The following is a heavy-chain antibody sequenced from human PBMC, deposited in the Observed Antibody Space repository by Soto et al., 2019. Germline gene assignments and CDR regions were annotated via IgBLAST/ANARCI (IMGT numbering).Heavy chain of an antibody. CDR2: ISPYNGNT. V-gene: IGHV1-18*01. Sequence: QVQLVQSGDEVKKPGASVKVSCKASGYIFVNYGIAWVRQAPGQGLEWMGWISPYNGNTHYATKGQGKLTMTTDTSTSTAYMDLGSLTSDDTAVDYCAMVDNYVTPTPQDVWGQGPTVTVSS. CDR1: GYIFVNYG. D-gene: IGHD3-16*01. J-gene: IGHJ6*02. CDR3: AMVDNYVTPTPQDV.